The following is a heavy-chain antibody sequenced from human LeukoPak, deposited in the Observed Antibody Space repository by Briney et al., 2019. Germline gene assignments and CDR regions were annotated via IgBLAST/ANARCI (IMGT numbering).Heavy chain of an antibody. CDR1: GYTFTSYD. V-gene: IGHV1-8*01. J-gene: IGHJ5*02. CDR3: ARDDIVGAPVRFDP. Sequence: GASVTVSCKASGYTFTSYDINWVRQATGQGLEWMGWMNPNSGNTHYAQKFQGRVTMTRNTSISTAYMELSSLRSEDTAVYFCARDDIVGAPVRFDPWGQGTLVTVSS. CDR2: MNPNSGNT. D-gene: IGHD1-26*01.